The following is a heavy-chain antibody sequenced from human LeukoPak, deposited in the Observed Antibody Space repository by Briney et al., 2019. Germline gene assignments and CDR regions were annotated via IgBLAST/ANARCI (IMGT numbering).Heavy chain of an antibody. CDR1: GYTFTSYY. CDR3: ARDQGVGYYAILTAAYYFDY. Sequence: ASVKVSCKASGYTFTSYYMHWVRQAPGQGLEWMGIINTSGGSTSYAQKFQGRVTMTRDTSTSTVYMELSSLRSEDTAVDYYARDQGVGYYAILTAAYYFDYWGQGTLVTVSS. CDR2: INTSGGST. D-gene: IGHD3-9*01. J-gene: IGHJ4*02. V-gene: IGHV1-46*01.